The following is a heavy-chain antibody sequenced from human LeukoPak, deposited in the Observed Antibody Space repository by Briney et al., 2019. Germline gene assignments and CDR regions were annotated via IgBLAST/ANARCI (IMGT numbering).Heavy chain of an antibody. V-gene: IGHV4-59*12. CDR2: IQHSGST. J-gene: IGHJ4*02. CDR3: ATNTGSYFAWFDY. D-gene: IGHD1-26*01. CDR1: GGSISSYY. Sequence: SETLSLTCTVSGGSISSYYWSWIRQPPGKGLEWIGYIQHSGSTKYNPSLQSRVTMSMDTSKNQVSLKLSSVSAADSAVYSCATNTGSYFAWFDYWGQGTLVTVSS.